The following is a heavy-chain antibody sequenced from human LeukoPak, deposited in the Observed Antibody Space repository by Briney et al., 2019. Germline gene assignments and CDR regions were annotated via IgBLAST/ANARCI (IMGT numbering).Heavy chain of an antibody. J-gene: IGHJ3*02. CDR3: ARVRGGYCSGGSCFRAFDI. Sequence: GGSLRLSCAASGFTFSSYWMSWVRQAPGKGLEWVANIKQDGSEKYYVDSVKGRFTISRDNAKNSLYLQMNSLRAEDTAVYYCARVRGGYCSGGSCFRAFDIWGQGTMVTVSS. CDR1: GFTFSSYW. V-gene: IGHV3-7*01. D-gene: IGHD2-15*01. CDR2: IKQDGSEK.